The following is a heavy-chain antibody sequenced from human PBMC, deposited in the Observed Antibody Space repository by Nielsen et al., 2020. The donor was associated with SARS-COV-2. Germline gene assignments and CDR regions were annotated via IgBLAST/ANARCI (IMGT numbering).Heavy chain of an antibody. D-gene: IGHD4-17*01. Sequence: SETLSLTCAVSGGSISSSNWWSWVRQPPGKGLEWIGGIYHSGSTNYNPSLKSRVTISVDKSKNQFSLKLSSVTAADTAVCYCAREDLDDYGDPNWFDPWGQGTLVTVSS. CDR3: AREDLDDYGDPNWFDP. V-gene: IGHV4-4*02. CDR2: IYHSGST. CDR1: GGSISSSNW. J-gene: IGHJ5*02.